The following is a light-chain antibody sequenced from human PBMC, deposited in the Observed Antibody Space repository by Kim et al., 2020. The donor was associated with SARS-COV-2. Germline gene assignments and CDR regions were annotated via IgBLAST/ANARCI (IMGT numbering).Light chain of an antibody. J-gene: IGKJ2*01. CDR2: GAS. V-gene: IGKV3-15*01. Sequence: EIVMTQSPATLSVSPGERATLSCRASQSVSSNLAWYQQKPGQAPRLLIYGASTRATGIPARFSGSGSGTEFTLTISSLQSEDFAVYYCQQYNNWALYTFGQGTKLAI. CDR1: QSVSSN. CDR3: QQYNNWALYT.